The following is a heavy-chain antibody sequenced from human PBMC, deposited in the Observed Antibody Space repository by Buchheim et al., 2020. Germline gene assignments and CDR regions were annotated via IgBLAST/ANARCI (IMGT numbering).Heavy chain of an antibody. J-gene: IGHJ6*02. CDR1: GFTFSSYA. CDR3: AKSIAVAGESYYYYGMDV. D-gene: IGHD6-19*01. CDR2: ISGSGGST. Sequence: EVQLLESGGGLVQPGGSPRLPCAASGFTFSSYAMSWVRQAPGKGLEWVSAISGSGGSTYYADSVKGRFTISRDNSKNTLYLQMNSLRAEDTAVYYCAKSIAVAGESYYYYGMDVWGQGTT. V-gene: IGHV3-23*01.